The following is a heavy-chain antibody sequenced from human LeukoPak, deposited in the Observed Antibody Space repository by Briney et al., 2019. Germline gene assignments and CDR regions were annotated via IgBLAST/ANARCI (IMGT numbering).Heavy chain of an antibody. J-gene: IGHJ4*02. Sequence: IIPILVIANYAQKFQGRVTITADKSTSTAYMELSSLRSEDTAVHYCARGHEMATTPFDYWGQGTLVTVSS. CDR3: ARGHEMATTPFDY. CDR2: IIPILVIA. V-gene: IGHV1-69*02. D-gene: IGHD5-24*01.